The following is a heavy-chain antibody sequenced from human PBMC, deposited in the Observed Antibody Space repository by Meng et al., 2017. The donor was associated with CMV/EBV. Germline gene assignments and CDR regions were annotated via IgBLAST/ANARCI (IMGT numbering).Heavy chain of an antibody. Sequence: ESLKISCTVSGGSISSSSYYWGWIRQPPGKGLEWIGSIYYSGSTYYNPSLKSRVTISVDTSKNQFSLKLSSVTAADTAVYYCARLGDFWSGSTRYWFDPWGQGTLVTVSS. CDR2: IYYSGST. CDR1: GGSISSSSYY. V-gene: IGHV4-39*01. D-gene: IGHD3-3*01. CDR3: ARLGDFWSGSTRYWFDP. J-gene: IGHJ5*02.